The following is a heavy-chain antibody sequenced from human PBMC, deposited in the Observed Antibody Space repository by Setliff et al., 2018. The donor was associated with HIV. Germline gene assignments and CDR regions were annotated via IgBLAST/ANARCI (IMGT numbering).Heavy chain of an antibody. D-gene: IGHD6-6*01. CDR3: ARRPSSYNWFDP. CDR1: GYSFTSYW. V-gene: IGHV5-51*01. Sequence: GESLKISCKVSGYSFTSYWIVWVRQMPGKGLEWMGRINPGDSDSRYSPSFEGQVTISADKSISTTYLQWNSLKASDTAIYYCARRPSSYNWFDPWGQGTLVTVSS. J-gene: IGHJ5*02. CDR2: INPGDSDS.